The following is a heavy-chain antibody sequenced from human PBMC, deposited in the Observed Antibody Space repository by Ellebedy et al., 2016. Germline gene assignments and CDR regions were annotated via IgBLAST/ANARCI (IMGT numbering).Heavy chain of an antibody. CDR2: ISYDGSNK. CDR1: GFTFSSYG. CDR3: ARGLEWELAGFDY. D-gene: IGHD1-26*01. J-gene: IGHJ4*02. V-gene: IGHV3-30*03. Sequence: GESLKISCAASGFTFSSYGMHWVRQAPGKGLEWVAVISYDGSNKYYADSVKGRFTISRDNSKNTLYLQMNSLRAEDTAVYYCARGLEWELAGFDYWGQGTLVTVSS.